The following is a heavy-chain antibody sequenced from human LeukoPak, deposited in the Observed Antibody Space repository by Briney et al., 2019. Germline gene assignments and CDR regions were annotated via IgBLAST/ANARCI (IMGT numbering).Heavy chain of an antibody. J-gene: IGHJ4*02. V-gene: IGHV3-30*02. D-gene: IGHD3-22*01. Sequence: GGSLRLSCAASGFTFSSYGMHWVRQAPGKGLEWVAFIRYDGSNKYYADSVKGRFTISRDNSKNTLYLQMNSLRAEDTAVYYCARVWLDSSGYYKYYFDYWGQGTLVTVSS. CDR2: IRYDGSNK. CDR1: GFTFSSYG. CDR3: ARVWLDSSGYYKYYFDY.